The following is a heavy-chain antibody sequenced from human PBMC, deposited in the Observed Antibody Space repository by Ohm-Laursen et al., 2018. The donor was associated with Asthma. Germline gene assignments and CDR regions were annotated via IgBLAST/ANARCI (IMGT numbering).Heavy chain of an antibody. V-gene: IGHV3-21*01. Sequence: SLRLSCAASGFTFSNYSINWVRQAPGKGLEWVSSISSSSRYIYYADSMKGRVSISRDNAKNSLYLQMNSLRVEDTAVYYCVTDAWWSYVHWGLGTLVTVSS. J-gene: IGHJ4*02. CDR1: GFTFSNYS. CDR2: ISSSSRYI. CDR3: VTDAWWSYVH. D-gene: IGHD1-26*01.